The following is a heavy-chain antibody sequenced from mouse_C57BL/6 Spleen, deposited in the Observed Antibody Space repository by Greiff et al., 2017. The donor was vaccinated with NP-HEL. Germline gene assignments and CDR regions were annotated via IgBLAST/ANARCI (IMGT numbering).Heavy chain of an antibody. V-gene: IGHV5-17*01. CDR1: GFTFSDYG. CDR3: ARRDGYYDGGFAY. D-gene: IGHD2-3*01. Sequence: EVQVVESGGGLVKPGGSLKLSCAASGFTFSDYGMHWVRQAPEKGLEWVAYISSGSGTIYYADTVKGRFTISRDNAKNTLFLQMTSLRSEDTAMYYCARRDGYYDGGFAYWGQGTLVTVSA. J-gene: IGHJ3*01. CDR2: ISSGSGTI.